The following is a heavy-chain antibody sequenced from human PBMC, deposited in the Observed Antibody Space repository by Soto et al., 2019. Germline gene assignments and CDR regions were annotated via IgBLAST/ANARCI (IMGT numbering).Heavy chain of an antibody. CDR3: ARAIGPTLFDY. Sequence: GGSLRLSCSASGFTFSSYDMHWVRQGPGKGPEWVSAIGTAGDTNYAGSVKGRFTISRENAKNSLYLQMNSLRAGDTAIYLCARAIGPTLFDYWGQGTLVTVSS. CDR2: IGTAGDT. J-gene: IGHJ4*02. V-gene: IGHV3-13*04. D-gene: IGHD3-22*01. CDR1: GFTFSSYD.